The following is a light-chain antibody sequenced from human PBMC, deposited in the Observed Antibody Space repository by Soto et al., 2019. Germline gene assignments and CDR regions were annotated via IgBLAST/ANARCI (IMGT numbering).Light chain of an antibody. CDR1: QSITTY. CDR3: QQTSSSPFT. V-gene: IGKV1-39*01. CDR2: AAS. Sequence: DIQMTQSPSSLSASVGDRVTITCRASQSITTYLNWYQQKPGKAPKLLIFAASSLQSGVPSRFSGSGSGTDFTLTISSLQPEDFATFYCQQTSSSPFTFGPGTTVDIK. J-gene: IGKJ3*01.